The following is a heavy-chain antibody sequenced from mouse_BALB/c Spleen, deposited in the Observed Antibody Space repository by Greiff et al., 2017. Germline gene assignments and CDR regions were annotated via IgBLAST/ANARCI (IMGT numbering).Heavy chain of an antibody. Sequence: EVHLVESGGGLVQPGGSLRLSCATSGFTFTDYYMSWVRQPPGKALEWLGFIRNKANGYTTEYSASVKGRFTISRDNSQSILYLQMNTLRAEDSATYYCARGLHYYGYFDVWGAGTTVTVSS. J-gene: IGHJ1*01. CDR2: IRNKANGYTT. CDR3: ARGLHYYGYFDV. V-gene: IGHV7-3*02. D-gene: IGHD1-2*01. CDR1: GFTFTDYY.